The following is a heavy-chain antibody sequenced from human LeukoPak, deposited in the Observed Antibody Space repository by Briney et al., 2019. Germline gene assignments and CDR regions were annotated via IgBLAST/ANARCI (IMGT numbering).Heavy chain of an antibody. J-gene: IGHJ6*02. CDR1: GGSISSSSYY. CDR2: IYYSGSA. D-gene: IGHD2-15*01. Sequence: SETLSLTCTVSGGSISSSSYYWGWIRQPPGKGLEWIGSIYYSGSANYNPSLKSRVTISVDTSKNQFSLKLNSVTATDTAEYYCARQGIVLQYYGMDVWGQGTTVTVSS. CDR3: ARQGIVLQYYGMDV. V-gene: IGHV4-39*01.